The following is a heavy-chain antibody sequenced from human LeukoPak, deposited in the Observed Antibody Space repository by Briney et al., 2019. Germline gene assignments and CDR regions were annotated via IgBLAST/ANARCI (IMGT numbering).Heavy chain of an antibody. CDR1: GFTSSSYW. J-gene: IGHJ4*02. CDR2: IKQDGSEK. Sequence: GGSLRLSCAASGFTSSSYWMSWVRQAPGKGLEWVANIKQDGSEKYYVDSVKGRFTISRDNAKNSLYLQMNSLRAEDTAVYYCARDGNYDFWSGYYVYWGQGTLVTVSS. V-gene: IGHV3-7*01. CDR3: ARDGNYDFWSGYYVY. D-gene: IGHD3-3*01.